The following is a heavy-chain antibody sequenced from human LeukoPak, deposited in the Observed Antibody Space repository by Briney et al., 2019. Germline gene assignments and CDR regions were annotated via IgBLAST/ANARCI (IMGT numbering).Heavy chain of an antibody. V-gene: IGHV3-72*01. CDR1: GFTFSDHY. D-gene: IGHD3-10*01. CDR2: TRKKTNSYTT. CDR3: ARDGGFYGSGSYPDAFDI. Sequence: GSLRLSCAASGFTFSDHYMDWVRQAPGKGLEWVGRTRKKTNSYTTEYAASVKGRFTISRDDSKNSLYLQMNSLRAEDTAVYYCARDGGFYGSGSYPDAFDIWGQGTMVTVSS. J-gene: IGHJ3*02.